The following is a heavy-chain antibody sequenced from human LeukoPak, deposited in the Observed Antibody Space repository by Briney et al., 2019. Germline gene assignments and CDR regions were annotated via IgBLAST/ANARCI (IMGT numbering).Heavy chain of an antibody. J-gene: IGHJ4*02. CDR2: IRSDGSDK. Sequence: GGSLRLSCVASGFTFSSYGMHWVRQTPGKGLEWVSFIRSDGSDKYYADSVRGRFTISRDNSKNTLYLQMNSLRAEDTAVYYCARDRYNWNYGAVAATSYWGQGTLVTVSS. CDR3: ARDRYNWNYGAVAATSY. V-gene: IGHV3-30*02. D-gene: IGHD1-7*01. CDR1: GFTFSSYG.